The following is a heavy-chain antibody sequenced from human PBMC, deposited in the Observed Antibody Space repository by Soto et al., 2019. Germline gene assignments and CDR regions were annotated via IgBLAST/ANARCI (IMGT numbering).Heavy chain of an antibody. Sequence: PGESLKISCKGSGYNFAGYWIAWVRQMPGKGLELMVIIYPSDSDTRYSPSFQGQVTISAYKSISYAYLQWSSLSASDTAMYYCARGGVLTRTFDXWGQGTPFTVSX. CDR1: GYNFAGYW. CDR2: IYPSDSDT. CDR3: ARGGVLTRTFDX. D-gene: IGHD3-3*01. V-gene: IGHV5-51*01. J-gene: IGHJ4*02.